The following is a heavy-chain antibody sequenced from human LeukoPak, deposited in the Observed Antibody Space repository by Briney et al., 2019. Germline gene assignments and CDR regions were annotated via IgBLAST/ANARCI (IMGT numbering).Heavy chain of an antibody. CDR2: IYSGGST. D-gene: IGHD6-13*01. J-gene: IGHJ4*02. CDR3: ARAGPSSSWHQFDY. CDR1: GFTVSRNY. Sequence: PRGSLRLSCAASGFTVSRNYMSWVRQAPGKGLEWVSVIYSGGSTYYADSVKGRFTISRDNSKNTLYLQMNSLRAEDTAVYYCARAGPSSSWHQFDYWGQGTLVTVSS. V-gene: IGHV3-66*01.